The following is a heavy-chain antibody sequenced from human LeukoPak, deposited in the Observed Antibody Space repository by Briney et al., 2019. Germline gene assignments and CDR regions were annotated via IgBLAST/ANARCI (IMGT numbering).Heavy chain of an antibody. CDR2: IYSGGST. D-gene: IGHD6-19*01. V-gene: IGHV3-53*01. CDR3: ARGRIAVAGPFDY. J-gene: IGHJ4*02. CDR1: GFTVSSNY. Sequence: GGSLRPSCAASGFTVSSNYMNWVRQAPGEGLEWVSVIYSGGSTYYADSVKGRFTISRDNSKNTLYLQMNSLRAEDTAVYYCARGRIAVAGPFDYWGQGTLVTVSS.